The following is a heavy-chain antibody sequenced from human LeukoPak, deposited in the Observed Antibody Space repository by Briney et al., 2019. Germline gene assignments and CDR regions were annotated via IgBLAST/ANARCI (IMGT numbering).Heavy chain of an antibody. V-gene: IGHV3-21*01. J-gene: IGHJ4*02. CDR3: ARVGSSSSGDDY. D-gene: IGHD6-6*01. Sequence: GGSLRLSCAASGLTFSSYSMNWVRQAPGKGLEWVSSISSSSSYIYYADSVKGRFTISRDNAKNSLYLQMNSLRAEDTAVYYCARVGSSSSGDDYWGQGTLVTVSS. CDR2: ISSSSSYI. CDR1: GLTFSSYS.